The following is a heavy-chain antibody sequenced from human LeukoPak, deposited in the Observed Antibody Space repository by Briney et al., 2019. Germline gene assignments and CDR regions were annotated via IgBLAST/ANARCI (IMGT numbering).Heavy chain of an antibody. CDR1: GFTFSSYE. D-gene: IGHD1-26*01. CDR3: ARDPYGGSYYFDY. CDR2: ISSSGSTI. V-gene: IGHV3-48*03. J-gene: IGHJ4*02. Sequence: GGSLRLSCAASGFTFSSYEMNWVRQAPGKGLEWVSYISSSGSTIYYADFVKGRFTISRDNAKNSLYLQMNRLRAEGTAFYYCARDPYGGSYYFDYWGQGTLVTVSS.